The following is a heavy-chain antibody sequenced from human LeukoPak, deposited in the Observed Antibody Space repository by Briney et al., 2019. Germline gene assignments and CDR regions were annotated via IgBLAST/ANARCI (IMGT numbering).Heavy chain of an antibody. V-gene: IGHV3-13*01. D-gene: IGHD3-22*01. CDR3: ARRGYHDSSGYDY. Sequence: GGSLRLSCAASGFTFSSYDMHWVRQATGKGLEWVSGIGTAGDIYYSGSVKGRFTISRENAKSSLYLQMKSLRAEDTAIYYCARRGYHDSSGYDYWGQGALVTVSS. CDR1: GFTFSSYD. CDR2: IGTAGDI. J-gene: IGHJ4*02.